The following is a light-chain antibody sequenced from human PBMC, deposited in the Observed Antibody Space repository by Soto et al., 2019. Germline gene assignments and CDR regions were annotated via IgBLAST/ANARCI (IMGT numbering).Light chain of an antibody. V-gene: IGKV3-20*01. Sequence: EIVLTQSPATLSSSPGERATLSCRASQSVSSSYLAWYQQKPGQAPRLLIYGASSRATDIPDRFSGSGSGTDFTLTISRLEPEDFAVYYCQQYGSSPRTLGQGTKLEIK. CDR2: GAS. CDR3: QQYGSSPRT. CDR1: QSVSSSY. J-gene: IGKJ2*01.